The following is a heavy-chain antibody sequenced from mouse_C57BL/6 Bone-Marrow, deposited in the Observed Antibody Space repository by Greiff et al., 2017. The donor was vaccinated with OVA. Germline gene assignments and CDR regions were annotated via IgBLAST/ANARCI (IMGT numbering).Heavy chain of an antibody. V-gene: IGHV1-69*01. CDR2: IDPSDSYT. Sequence: QVQLQQPGAELVMPGASVKLSCKASGYTFTSYWMHWVKQRPGQGLEWIGEIDPSDSYTNYNQKFKGKSTLTVDKSSSTAYMQLSSLTSEDSAVYDCAREGWPFDYWGQGTTLTVSS. CDR3: AREGWPFDY. CDR1: GYTFTSYW. D-gene: IGHD3-3*01. J-gene: IGHJ2*01.